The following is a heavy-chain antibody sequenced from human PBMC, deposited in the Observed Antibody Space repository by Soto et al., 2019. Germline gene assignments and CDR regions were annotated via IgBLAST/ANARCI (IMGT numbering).Heavy chain of an antibody. J-gene: IGHJ5*02. CDR3: ARGITIDWFDP. D-gene: IGHD3-10*01. V-gene: IGHV1-3*01. Sequence: ASVKVSCKASGYTFTSYAMDWVRQAPGQRLEWMGWINAGNGNTKYSQKFQGRVTITRDTSASTAYMELSSLRSEDTAVYYCARGITIDWFDPWGQGTLVTVSS. CDR2: INAGNGNT. CDR1: GYTFTSYA.